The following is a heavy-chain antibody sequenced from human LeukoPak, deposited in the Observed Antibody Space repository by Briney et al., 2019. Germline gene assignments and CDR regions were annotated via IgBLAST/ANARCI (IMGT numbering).Heavy chain of an antibody. CDR1: GGSISSYY. J-gene: IGHJ6*02. CDR3: ARDPLDGMDV. CDR2: IYYSGST. Sequence: SETLSLTCTVSGGSISSYYWSWIRQPPGKGLEWIGYIYYSGSTNYNPSLKSRVTISVDTSKNQFSPKLSSVTAADTAVYYCARDPLDGMDVWGQGTTVTVSS. V-gene: IGHV4-59*01.